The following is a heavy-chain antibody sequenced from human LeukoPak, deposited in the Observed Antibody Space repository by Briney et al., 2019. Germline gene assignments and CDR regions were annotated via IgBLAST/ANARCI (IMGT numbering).Heavy chain of an antibody. CDR1: GGSISSYY. J-gene: IGHJ5*02. Sequence: SETLSLTCTVSGGSISSYYWSWIRQPPGKGLEWIGYIYYSGSTNYNPSLKSRVTISVDTSKNQFSLKLSSVTAADTAVYYCARAGITIFGVVPPDPWGQGTLVTVSS. CDR2: IYYSGST. V-gene: IGHV4-59*01. D-gene: IGHD3-3*01. CDR3: ARAGITIFGVVPPDP.